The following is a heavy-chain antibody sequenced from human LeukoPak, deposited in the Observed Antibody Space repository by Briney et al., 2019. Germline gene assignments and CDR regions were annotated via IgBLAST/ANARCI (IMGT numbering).Heavy chain of an antibody. V-gene: IGHV1-46*01. J-gene: IGHJ4*02. CDR1: GYTFTKSDY. Sequence: ASVKVSCKASGYTFTKSDYGHWVRQAPGQGLEWMGIINPTDGTTFYAQKFQGRVTMTRDTSTNTVYMELSSLRSEDTAVFYCARGPTDMDFDYWGQGSLVTVSS. CDR2: INPTDGTT. CDR3: ARGPTDMDFDY.